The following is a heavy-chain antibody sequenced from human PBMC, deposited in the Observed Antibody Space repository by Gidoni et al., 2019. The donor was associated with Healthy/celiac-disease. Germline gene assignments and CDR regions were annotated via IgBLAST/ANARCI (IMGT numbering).Heavy chain of an antibody. CDR3: AREREGYSYGGNWFDP. D-gene: IGHD5-18*01. CDR2: IYHSGST. Sequence: QLQLQESGSGLVKPSQTLSLTCAVSGGSISSGGYSWSWIRQPPGKGLEWIGYIYHSGSTYYNPSLKSRVTISVDRSKNQFSLKLSSVTAADTAVYYCAREREGYSYGGNWFDPWGQGTLVTVSS. J-gene: IGHJ5*02. V-gene: IGHV4-30-2*01. CDR1: GGSISSGGYS.